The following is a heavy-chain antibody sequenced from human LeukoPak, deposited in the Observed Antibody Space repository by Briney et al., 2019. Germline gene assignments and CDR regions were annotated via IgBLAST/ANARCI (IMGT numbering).Heavy chain of an antibody. Sequence: AETLSLTCTASGVSISSYYRSWVRQPPGKGLEWDGYIYYSGSTNYNPSPKSRVTTSVDTSKNQFSLTLSSVTAADTAVYYCARHSILAVASLFDYWGQGTLVTVSS. CDR2: IYYSGST. V-gene: IGHV4-59*08. J-gene: IGHJ4*02. D-gene: IGHD6-19*01. CDR3: ARHSILAVASLFDY. CDR1: GVSISSYY.